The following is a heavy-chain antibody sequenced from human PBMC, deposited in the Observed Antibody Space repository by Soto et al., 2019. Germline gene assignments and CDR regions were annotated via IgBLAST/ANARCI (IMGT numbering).Heavy chain of an antibody. V-gene: IGHV1-46*01. Sequence: QVQLIQSGAEVKKPGASVKVSCKASGDTFTDYYIHWVRPAHGQGLEWMGTVNHSGGHTTYAQHFLGRATKTRDTSTSTLYMELTSQTSDDTAIYYWARGGHVVVVTAAVDYWCQGTLVTVSS. CDR2: VNHSGGHT. CDR3: ARGGHVVVVTAAVDY. J-gene: IGHJ4*02. CDR1: GDTFTDYY. D-gene: IGHD2-21*02.